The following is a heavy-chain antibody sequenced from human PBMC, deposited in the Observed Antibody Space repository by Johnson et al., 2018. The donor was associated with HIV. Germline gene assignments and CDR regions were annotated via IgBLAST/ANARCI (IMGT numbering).Heavy chain of an antibody. CDR1: GFTFDDYA. D-gene: IGHD4-23*01. J-gene: IGHJ3*02. CDR2: LNWNGGRT. V-gene: IGHV3-20*04. CDR3: ARERSSGNSGAGAFDI. Sequence: MLLVESGGGVVRPGGSLRLSCVASGFTFDDYAMSWVRQAPGKGLEWVAGLNWNGGRTGYADSVKGRFTMSRDNAKNSLFLQMNSLRAEDTALYYCARERSSGNSGAGAFDIWGQGTMVTVSS.